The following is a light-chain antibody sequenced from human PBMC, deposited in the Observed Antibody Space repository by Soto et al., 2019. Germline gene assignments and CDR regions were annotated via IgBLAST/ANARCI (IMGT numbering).Light chain of an antibody. CDR2: ANS. CDR3: QSYDSSLSGVV. J-gene: IGLJ2*01. Sequence: QAVVTQPPSVSGAPGQRVTISCTGSSSNIGTRYDVHWYQQLPGTAPKLLIYANSNRPSGVPDRFSGSKSGTSASLAITGLQAEDEADYYCQSYDSSLSGVVFGGGTKDTVL. CDR1: SSNIGTRYD. V-gene: IGLV1-40*01.